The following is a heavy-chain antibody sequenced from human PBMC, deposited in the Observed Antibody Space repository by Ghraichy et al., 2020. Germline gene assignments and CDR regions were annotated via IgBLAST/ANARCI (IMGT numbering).Heavy chain of an antibody. Sequence: LSLTCAASGFTFSTHSMNWVRQTPGKGLQWVSYIHGTRDIVYYADSVQGRFTISRDNAKNSLYLHMNSLRADDTAIYYCARDRRNAELDYWGQGTLVTVSS. V-gene: IGHV3-48*01. CDR1: GFTFSTHS. CDR2: IHGTRDIV. D-gene: IGHD1-14*01. CDR3: ARDRRNAELDY. J-gene: IGHJ4*02.